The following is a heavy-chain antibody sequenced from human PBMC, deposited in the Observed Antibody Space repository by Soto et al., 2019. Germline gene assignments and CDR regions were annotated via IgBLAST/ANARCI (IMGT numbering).Heavy chain of an antibody. CDR2: INSDGSST. CDR1: GFTFSNYW. V-gene: IGHV3-74*01. Sequence: GGSLRLSCAASGFTFSNYWMFWVCQIPGKGLVWVSRINSDGSSTNYADSVKGRFTISRDNAKNTLYLQMNILRAEDTAVYYCARVGYCSNGVCYRGNYYFYGMDVWGQGTTVTVS. D-gene: IGHD2-8*01. CDR3: ARVGYCSNGVCYRGNYYFYGMDV. J-gene: IGHJ6*02.